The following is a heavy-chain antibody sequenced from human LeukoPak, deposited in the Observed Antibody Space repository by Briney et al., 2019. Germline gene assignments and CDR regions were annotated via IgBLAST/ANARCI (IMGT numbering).Heavy chain of an antibody. D-gene: IGHD3-22*01. CDR2: ISAYNGNT. CDR1: GYTFTSYG. J-gene: IGHJ5*02. V-gene: IGHV1-18*01. Sequence: ASVKVSCKASGYTFTSYGISWVRQAPGQGLEWMGWISAYNGNTNYAQKFQGRVTMTRDTSISTAYMELSRLRSDDTAVYYCARGGLRYYYDSSGYNHWGQGTLVTVSS. CDR3: ARGGLRYYYDSSGYNH.